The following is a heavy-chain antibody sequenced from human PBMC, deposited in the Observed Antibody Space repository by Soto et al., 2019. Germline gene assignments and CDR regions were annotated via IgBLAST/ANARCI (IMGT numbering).Heavy chain of an antibody. V-gene: IGHV1-69*12. CDR1: GGTFSSYA. J-gene: IGHJ6*02. D-gene: IGHD3-22*01. Sequence: QVQLVQSGAEVKKPGSSVKVSCKASGGTFSSYAISWVRQAPGQGLEWMGGIIPIFGTANYAQKFQGRVTXTAAESTSTAXXEXSXXRSEDTAVYYCARDLYTAAYYDSSGDYYYYYGMDVWGQGTTVTVSS. CDR3: ARDLYTAAYYDSSGDYYYYYGMDV. CDR2: IIPIFGTA.